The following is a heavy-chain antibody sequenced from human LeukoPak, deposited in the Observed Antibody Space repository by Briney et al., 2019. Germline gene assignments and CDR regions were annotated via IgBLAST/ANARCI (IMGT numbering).Heavy chain of an antibody. Sequence: PSETLSLTCTVSGGSVSSGSYYWSWIRQPPGKGLEWIGYIYYSGSTNYNPSLKSRVTISVDTSKNQFSLKLSSVTAADTAVYYCAREYYYDSSGYDYWGQGTLVTVSS. CDR2: IYYSGST. V-gene: IGHV4-61*01. CDR1: GGSVSSGSYY. J-gene: IGHJ4*02. D-gene: IGHD3-22*01. CDR3: AREYYYDSSGYDY.